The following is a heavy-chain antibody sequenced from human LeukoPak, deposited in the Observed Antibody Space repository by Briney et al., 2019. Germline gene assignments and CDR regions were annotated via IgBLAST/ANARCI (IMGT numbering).Heavy chain of an antibody. CDR3: AREADCTNGVCYTHAFDI. CDR2: IYTSGST. J-gene: IGHJ3*02. Sequence: SQTLSLTWTVAGGSISSGSYYWSWIRQPARKGLEWIGRIYTSGSTNYNPSLKSRVTISVDTSKNQFSLKLSSATAADTAVYYCAREADCTNGVCYTHAFDIWGQGTMVTVSS. D-gene: IGHD2-8*01. CDR1: GGSISSGSYY. V-gene: IGHV4-61*02.